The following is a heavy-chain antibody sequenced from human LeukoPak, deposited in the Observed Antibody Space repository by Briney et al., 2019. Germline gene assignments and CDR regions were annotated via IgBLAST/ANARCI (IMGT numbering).Heavy chain of an antibody. J-gene: IGHJ5*02. D-gene: IGHD5-12*01. CDR3: TRGYGGYAA. CDR2: IRSKANSYAT. Sequence: PGGSLKLSCAAPGFTFSGSAMHWVRQASGKGLEWVGRIRSKANSYATAYAASVKGRFTISRDDSKNTAYLQMNSLKTEDTAVYYCTRGYGGYAAWGQGTLVTVSS. CDR1: GFTFSGSA. V-gene: IGHV3-73*01.